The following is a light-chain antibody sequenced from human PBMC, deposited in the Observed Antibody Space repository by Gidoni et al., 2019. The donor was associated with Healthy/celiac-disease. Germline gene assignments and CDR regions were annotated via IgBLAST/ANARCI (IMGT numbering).Light chain of an antibody. Sequence: DIQMTQSPSSLSASVGDRVTITCRASQSISSYLNWYQQKPGKAPKLLIYPASSLQSGVTSRFSGSGSGTDFTLTISSLQPEDVATYYCQQSYSTLWTFGQGTKVEIK. J-gene: IGKJ1*01. CDR3: QQSYSTLWT. CDR1: QSISSY. CDR2: PAS. V-gene: IGKV1-39*01.